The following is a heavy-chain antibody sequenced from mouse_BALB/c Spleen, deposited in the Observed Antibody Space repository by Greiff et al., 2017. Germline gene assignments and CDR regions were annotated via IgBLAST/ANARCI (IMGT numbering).Heavy chain of an antibody. J-gene: IGHJ4*01. CDR3: ARHGRAMDY. CDR2: ISYSGST. Sequence: EVQLQESGPGLVKPSQSLSLTCTVTGYSITSDYAWNWIRQFPGNKLEWMGYISYSGSTSYNPSLKSRISITRDTSKNQFFLQLNSVTTEDTATYYCARHGRAMDYWGQGTSVTVSS. V-gene: IGHV3-2*02. CDR1: GYSITSDYA.